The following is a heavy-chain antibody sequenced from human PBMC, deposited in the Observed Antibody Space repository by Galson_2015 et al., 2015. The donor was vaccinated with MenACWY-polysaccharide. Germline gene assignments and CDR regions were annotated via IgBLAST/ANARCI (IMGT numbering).Heavy chain of an antibody. V-gene: IGHV3-7*01. CDR1: GSVFNNYW. D-gene: IGHD2-8*02. CDR2: IRHDGSET. CDR3: VRDWWCGRAACYYFDF. J-gene: IGHJ4*02. Sequence: SLRLSCAASGSVFNNYWMSWIRQSPGKGLERVANIRHDGSETYYLDSVKGRFVVSRDNARNSLYLQMSSLRAEDTAVYYCVRDWWCGRAACYYFDFWGQGTLVTVSS.